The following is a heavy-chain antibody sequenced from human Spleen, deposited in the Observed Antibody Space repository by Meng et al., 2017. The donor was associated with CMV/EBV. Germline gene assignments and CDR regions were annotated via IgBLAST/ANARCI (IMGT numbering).Heavy chain of an antibody. D-gene: IGHD6-19*01. CDR1: GSFSGYY. Sequence: GSFSGYYWSWIRQPPGKGLEWIGEINHSGSTNYNPSLKSRVTISVDTSKNQFSLKLSSVTAADTAVYYCARGLERTDSRYSSTFDYWGQGTLVTVSS. V-gene: IGHV4-34*01. CDR3: ARGLERTDSRYSSTFDY. J-gene: IGHJ4*02. CDR2: INHSGST.